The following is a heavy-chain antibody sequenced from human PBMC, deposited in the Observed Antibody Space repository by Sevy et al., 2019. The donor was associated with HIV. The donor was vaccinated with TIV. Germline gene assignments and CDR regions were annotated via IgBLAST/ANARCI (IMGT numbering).Heavy chain of an antibody. V-gene: IGHV3-30*04. D-gene: IGHD6-19*01. CDR1: GFSVSSHA. CDR3: TSDGGYSFGWYPSNY. J-gene: IGHJ4*02. CDR2: LSYDGSTK. Sequence: GGSLRLSCAASGFSVSSHAMHWVRQAPGKGLEWVALLSYDGSTKYYADSVKGRFSIARDNSKDILNLQMNSLRPADTALYYGTSDGGYSFGWYPSNYWGQGTLVTVSS.